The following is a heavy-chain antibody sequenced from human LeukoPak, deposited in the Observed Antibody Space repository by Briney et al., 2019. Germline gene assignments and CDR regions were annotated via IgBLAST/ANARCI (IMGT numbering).Heavy chain of an antibody. CDR1: GGSISNGDYY. CDR2: IYYSGSP. D-gene: IGHD3-22*01. Sequence: SETLSLTCTVSGGSISNGDYYRSWIRQPPGKSLEWIGYIYYSGSPYYNPSLKSRVIMSVDTSNNQFSLKLSSVTAADTAVYYCARSGYYYGSSSYYFSYYFDYWGQGTLVTVSS. V-gene: IGHV4-30-4*01. CDR3: ARSGYYYGSSSYYFSYYFDY. J-gene: IGHJ4*02.